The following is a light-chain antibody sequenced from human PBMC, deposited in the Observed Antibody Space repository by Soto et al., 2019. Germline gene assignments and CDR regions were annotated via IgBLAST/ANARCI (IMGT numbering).Light chain of an antibody. V-gene: IGKV1-33*01. Sequence: IQMTQSPSSLSASVGDRVTITCQASQDISNYLNWYQQKPGKAPKLLIYDASNLETGVPSRFSGSGSGTDFTFTISSLQPEDIATYYGQQYDNLPLFGPGTKVDIK. CDR2: DAS. J-gene: IGKJ3*01. CDR1: QDISNY. CDR3: QQYDNLPL.